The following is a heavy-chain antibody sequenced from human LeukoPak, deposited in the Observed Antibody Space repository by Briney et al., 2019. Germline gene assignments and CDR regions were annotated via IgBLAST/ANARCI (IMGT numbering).Heavy chain of an antibody. Sequence: ASVKVSCKASGGTFSSYAISWVRQAPGQGLEWMGGIIPIFGTANYAQKFQGRVTITADESTSTAYMELSSLRSEDTAVYYCASHFKPDHTTLGYGDYKNYYYYYMDVWGKGTTVTVSS. CDR1: GGTFSSYA. CDR3: ASHFKPDHTTLGYGDYKNYYYYYMDV. J-gene: IGHJ6*03. CDR2: IIPIFGTA. V-gene: IGHV1-69*01. D-gene: IGHD4-17*01.